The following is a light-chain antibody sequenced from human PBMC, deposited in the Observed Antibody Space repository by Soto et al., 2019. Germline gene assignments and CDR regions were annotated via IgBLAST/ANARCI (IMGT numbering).Light chain of an antibody. CDR2: DAS. CDR1: QSVYSSY. V-gene: IGKV3D-20*02. CDR3: QQSYSTPQVT. J-gene: IGKJ5*01. Sequence: EIMLTQSPGTLSLSPGERATLSCRASQSVYSSYLAGYQQRPGQAPRLLFYDASIRATGIPDRFSGSGSGTDFTLTVSSLQPEDFATYYCQQSYSTPQVTFGQGHDWRL.